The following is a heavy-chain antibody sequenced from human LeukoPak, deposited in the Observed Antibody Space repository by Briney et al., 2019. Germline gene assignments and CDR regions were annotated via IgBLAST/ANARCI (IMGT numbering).Heavy chain of an antibody. CDR1: AFTFSSYN. V-gene: IGHV3-21*01. J-gene: IGHJ4*02. D-gene: IGHD3-3*01. CDR3: ARDLRFWSGYYYF. Sequence: PGGSLRLSCAASAFTFSSYNMNWVRQAPGKGLEWVSSISSSSSYIYYADSVKGRFTISRDNAKNSLYLQMNSLRAEDTAVYYCARDLRFWSGYYYFWGQGTLVTVSS. CDR2: ISSSSSYI.